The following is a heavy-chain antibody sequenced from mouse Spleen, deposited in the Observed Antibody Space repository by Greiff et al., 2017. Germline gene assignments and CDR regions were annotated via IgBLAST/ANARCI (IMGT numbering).Heavy chain of an antibody. Sequence: QVQLQQSGAELVRPGSSVKLSCKASGYTFTSYWMHWVKQRPIQGLEWIGNIDPSDSETHYNQKFKDKATLTVDKSSSTAYMQLSSLTSEDSAVYYCARTNPPYDGYYVGYAMDDWGQGTSVTVSS. CDR1: GYTFTSYW. CDR3: ARTNPPYDGYYVGYAMDD. D-gene: IGHD2-3*01. V-gene: IGHV1-52*01. CDR2: IDPSDSET. J-gene: IGHJ4*01.